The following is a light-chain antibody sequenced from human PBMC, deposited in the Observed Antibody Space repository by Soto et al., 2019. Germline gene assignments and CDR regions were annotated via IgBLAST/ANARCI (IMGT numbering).Light chain of an antibody. CDR3: SSYTSTSTLV. Sequence: QLVLTQPASVSGSPGQSFSVSCTGTSSDVGGYNYVSWYQQHPGKAPKLMIYDVNNRPSGVSDRFSGSKSGNTASLTISGLQAEDEADYYCSSYTSTSTLVFGTGTKLTVL. CDR1: SSDVGGYNY. CDR2: DVN. J-gene: IGLJ1*01. V-gene: IGLV2-14*01.